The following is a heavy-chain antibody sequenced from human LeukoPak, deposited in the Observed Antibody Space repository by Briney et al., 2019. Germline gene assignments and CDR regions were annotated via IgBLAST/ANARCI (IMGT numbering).Heavy chain of an antibody. D-gene: IGHD3-10*01. Sequence: SETLSLTCTVSGDSISRYYWSWIRQPPGKGPECIGYISYSGSTNYNPSLKSRVTISADTSKNQVSLTLSSVTAADTAVYYCARHPELYFFDYWGQGTLVTVSS. CDR3: ARHPELYFFDY. CDR2: ISYSGST. V-gene: IGHV4-59*08. J-gene: IGHJ4*02. CDR1: GDSISRYY.